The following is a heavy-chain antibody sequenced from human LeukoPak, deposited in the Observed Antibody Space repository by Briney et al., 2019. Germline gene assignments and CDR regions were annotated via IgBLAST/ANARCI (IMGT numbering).Heavy chain of an antibody. CDR1: GFTFSSYW. CDR2: INSDGSST. Sequence: GGSLRLSCAASGFTFSSYWMHWVRQGPGEGLVWVSRINSDGSSTTYADSVKGRFTISRDNAKNTLYLQMNSLRAEDTAVYYCARGSYGYEYWGQGTLVTVSS. V-gene: IGHV3-74*01. J-gene: IGHJ4*02. D-gene: IGHD5-18*01. CDR3: ARGSYGYEY.